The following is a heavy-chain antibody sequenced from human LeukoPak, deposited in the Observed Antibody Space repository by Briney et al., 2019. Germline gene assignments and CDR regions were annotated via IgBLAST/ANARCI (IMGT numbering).Heavy chain of an antibody. J-gene: IGHJ4*02. CDR2: MKEDGSQE. D-gene: IGHD2-15*01. CDR3: ARYSYKHDC. V-gene: IGHV3-7*01. CDR1: GLTFSHYW. Sequence: GGSLRLSCAASGLTFSHYWMTWVRQAPGKGLEWVDNMKEDGSQETYVDSVKGRFTISRDNAKNSLYLQMNNVRAEDTAVYYCARYSYKHDCWGQGTLVTVSS.